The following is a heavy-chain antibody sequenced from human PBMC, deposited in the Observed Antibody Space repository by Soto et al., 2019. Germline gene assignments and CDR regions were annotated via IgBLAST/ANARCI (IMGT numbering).Heavy chain of an antibody. D-gene: IGHD2-2*02. J-gene: IGHJ6*02. Sequence: QVQLVQSGAEVKKPGSSVKVSCKASGGTFSSYAISWVRQAPGQGLEWMGGLIPIFGTANYAQKFQGSVTITADKSTSTAYMELSSLRSEETAVYDCARGEEIVVVPAAIPYYDYGMDVWGQGTTVTVSS. V-gene: IGHV1-69*06. CDR1: GGTFSSYA. CDR2: LIPIFGTA. CDR3: ARGEEIVVVPAAIPYYDYGMDV.